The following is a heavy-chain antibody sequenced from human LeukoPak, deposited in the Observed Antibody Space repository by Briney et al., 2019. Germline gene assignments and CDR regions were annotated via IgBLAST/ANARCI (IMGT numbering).Heavy chain of an antibody. CDR2: ISAYNGNT. Sequence: ASVKVSCKASGGSFSSYAISWGRQAPGPGLEWMGWISAYNGNTNYAQKLQGRVTMTIDTSTSTAYMELRSLRSDDTAVYYCARDRLAYCSSTSHCLPDYWGQGTLVTVSS. J-gene: IGHJ4*02. CDR3: ARDRLAYCSSTSHCLPDY. D-gene: IGHD2-2*01. CDR1: GGSFSSYA. V-gene: IGHV1-18*01.